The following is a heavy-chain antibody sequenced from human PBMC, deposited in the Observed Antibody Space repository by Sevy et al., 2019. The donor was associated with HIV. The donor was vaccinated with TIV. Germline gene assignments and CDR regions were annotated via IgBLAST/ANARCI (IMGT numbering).Heavy chain of an antibody. J-gene: IGHJ4*02. V-gene: IGHV4-34*01. CDR3: ARGFYYDSSGYYYAYYFDY. CDR2: INHSGST. CDR1: GGSFSGYY. D-gene: IGHD3-22*01. Sequence: SETLSLTCAVYGGSFSGYYWSWIRQPPGKGLEWIGEINHSGSTNYNPSLKSRVTISVDTSKNQFSLELSSVTAADTAVYYCARGFYYDSSGYYYAYYFDYWGQGTLVTVSS.